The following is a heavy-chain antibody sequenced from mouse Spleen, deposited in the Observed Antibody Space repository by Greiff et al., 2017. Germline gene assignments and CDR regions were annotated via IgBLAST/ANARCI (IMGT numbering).Heavy chain of an antibody. D-gene: IGHD2-2*01. CDR1: GFTFSDYY. CDR3: ARDRGYGYEEYFDY. CDR2: INYDGSST. V-gene: IGHV5-16*01. Sequence: EVMLVESEGGLVQPGSSMKLSCTASGFTFSDYYMAWVRQVPEKGLEWVANINYDGSSTYYLDSLKSRFIISRDNAKNILYLQMSSLKSEDTATYYCARDRGYGYEEYFDYWGQGTTLTVSS. J-gene: IGHJ2*01.